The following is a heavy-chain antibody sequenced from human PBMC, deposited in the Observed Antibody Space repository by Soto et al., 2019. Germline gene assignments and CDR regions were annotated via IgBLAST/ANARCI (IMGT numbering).Heavy chain of an antibody. J-gene: IGHJ6*02. CDR2: IYYSGST. CDR1: GGSISSSSYY. CDR3: ARIRGSWYPLYYYYGMDV. V-gene: IGHV4-39*01. Sequence: SETLSLTCTVSGGSISSSSYYWGWIRQPPGKGLEWIGSIYYSGSTYYNPSLKSRVTISVDTSKNQFSLKLSSVTAADTAVYYCARIRGSWYPLYYYYGMDVWGQGTTVTV. D-gene: IGHD6-13*01.